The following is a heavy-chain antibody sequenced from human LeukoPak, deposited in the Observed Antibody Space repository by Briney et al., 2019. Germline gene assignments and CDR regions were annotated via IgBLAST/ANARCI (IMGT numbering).Heavy chain of an antibody. CDR3: VRAPGYGSSWWLDS. Sequence: SETLSLTCAVYGGTFTDHYWTWIRQPPGEGLEWIGETHHGGSTNYNPSLKSRVVISVDTSKNQFSLRVNSLTAADTALYYCVRAPGYGSSWWLDSWGQGTLVTVSS. D-gene: IGHD6-13*01. J-gene: IGHJ5*01. CDR2: THHGGST. V-gene: IGHV4-34*01. CDR1: GGTFTDHY.